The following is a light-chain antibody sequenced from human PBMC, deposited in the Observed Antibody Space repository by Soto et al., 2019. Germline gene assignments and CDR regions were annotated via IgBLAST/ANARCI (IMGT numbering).Light chain of an antibody. Sequence: EIVLIQSPATLSLSPGERATLSCRASQSVSSNLAWYQQNPGQAPRLLIFDASNRATGIPARFSGSGSGTEFTLTISSLQSEDFAVYYCQQYNNWPRTFGQGTKVDIK. CDR2: DAS. J-gene: IGKJ1*01. CDR1: QSVSSN. V-gene: IGKV3D-15*01. CDR3: QQYNNWPRT.